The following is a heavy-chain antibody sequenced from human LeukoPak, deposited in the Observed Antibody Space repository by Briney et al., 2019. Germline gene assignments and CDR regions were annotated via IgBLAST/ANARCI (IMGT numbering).Heavy chain of an antibody. J-gene: IGHJ4*02. CDR1: GDPINSYY. Sequence: PSETLSLTCTVSGDPINSYYWSWIRQPAGKGLEWIGRISTSGSTNYNPSLKSRVSISVDTSKNQFSLRLSSVTASDTAVYYCARAGGGVGYYQQDYWGQGTLVTVSS. CDR2: ISTSGST. CDR3: ARAGGGVGYYQQDY. D-gene: IGHD3-3*01. V-gene: IGHV4-4*07.